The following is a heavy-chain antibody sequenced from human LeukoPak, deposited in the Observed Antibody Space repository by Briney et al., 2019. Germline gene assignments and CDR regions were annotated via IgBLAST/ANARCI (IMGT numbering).Heavy chain of an antibody. CDR1: GVSISSSNSY. V-gene: IGHV4-39*07. D-gene: IGHD2-2*01. J-gene: IGHJ4*02. CDR3: ARPRAIVVVPAAMRVLRGY. Sequence: SETLSLTCTVSGVSISSSNSYWGWIRQPPGKGLEWIGSIYYSGNTYYNASLKSRVTISVDTSKNQFSLRLSSVTAADTAVYYCARPRAIVVVPAAMRVLRGYWGQGTLVTVSS. CDR2: IYYSGNT.